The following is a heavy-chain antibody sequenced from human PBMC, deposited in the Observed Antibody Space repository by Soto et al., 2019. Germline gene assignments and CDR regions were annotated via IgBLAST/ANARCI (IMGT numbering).Heavy chain of an antibody. J-gene: IGHJ5*02. CDR2: IDGDGSNT. CDR1: GFTFRTYL. Sequence: PGGSLRLSCAASGFTFRTYLMQWVRQSPGKGLVWVSRIDGDGSNTVYADSVRGRFTTSRDNAKNTLYLQMNSLKTEDTAVYYCITKQLGFDPWGQGTLVTVSS. V-gene: IGHV3-74*01. D-gene: IGHD6-13*01. CDR3: ITKQLGFDP.